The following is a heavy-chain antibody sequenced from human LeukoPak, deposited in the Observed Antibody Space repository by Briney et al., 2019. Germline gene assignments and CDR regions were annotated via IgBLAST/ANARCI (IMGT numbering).Heavy chain of an antibody. CDR1: GGSISTYY. V-gene: IGHV4-59*01. CDR3: ARAYGLDAFDI. CDR2: IYYSGIT. Sequence: SETLSLTCTVSGGSISTYYWTWIRQPPGRGLEWIGYIYYSGITNYNPSLKSRVTMSVDTSRNQFSLRLNSVTAADTAVYYCARAYGLDAFDIWGQGTMVTVSS. D-gene: IGHD4-17*01. J-gene: IGHJ3*02.